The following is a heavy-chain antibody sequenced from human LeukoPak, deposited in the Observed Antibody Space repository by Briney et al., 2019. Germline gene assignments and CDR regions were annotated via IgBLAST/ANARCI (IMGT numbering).Heavy chain of an antibody. Sequence: GGSLRLSCAASGFTFSSYAVSWVRQAPGKGLEWVSAISGSGGSTYYADPVKGRFTISRDNSKNTLCLQMNSLRAEDTAVYYCAKAGRIAAAGPTDFDYWGQGTLVTVSS. CDR3: AKAGRIAAAGPTDFDY. V-gene: IGHV3-23*01. CDR2: ISGSGGST. CDR1: GFTFSSYA. D-gene: IGHD6-13*01. J-gene: IGHJ4*02.